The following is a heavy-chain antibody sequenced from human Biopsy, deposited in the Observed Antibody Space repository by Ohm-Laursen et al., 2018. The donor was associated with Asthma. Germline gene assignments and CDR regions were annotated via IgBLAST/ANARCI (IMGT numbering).Heavy chain of an antibody. D-gene: IGHD4-17*01. CDR3: AREVSTVDYGYYYFAMDV. Sequence: SSVKVSCKASGDSFSNYAISWVRQAPGQGLEWMGGLIPVLGTPDHAQMFEGRVTITADESTSTAYVELSSLRSEDSAVYYCAREVSTVDYGYYYFAMDVWGQGTTVTVSS. V-gene: IGHV1-69*01. CDR2: LIPVLGTP. CDR1: GDSFSNYA. J-gene: IGHJ6*02.